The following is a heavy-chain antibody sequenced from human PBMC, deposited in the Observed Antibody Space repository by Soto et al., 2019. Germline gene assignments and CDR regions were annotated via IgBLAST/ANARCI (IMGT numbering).Heavy chain of an antibody. J-gene: IGHJ4*02. V-gene: IGHV3-23*01. Sequence: GGSLRLSCAASGFTFSSYAMSWVRQAPGKGLEWVSAISGSGGSTYYADSVKGRFTISRDNSKNTLYLQMNSLRAEDTAVYYCAKDRRYFDWLLPVFDYWGQGTLVTVSS. D-gene: IGHD3-9*01. CDR2: ISGSGGST. CDR3: AKDRRYFDWLLPVFDY. CDR1: GFTFSSYA.